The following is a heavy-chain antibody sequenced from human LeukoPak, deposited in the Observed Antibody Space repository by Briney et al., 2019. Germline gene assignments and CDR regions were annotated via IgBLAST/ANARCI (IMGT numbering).Heavy chain of an antibody. Sequence: GGSLRLSCAASGFTFSSYEMNWVRQAPGKGLEWVSYISSSGSTIYYADSVKGRFTISRDNAKNSLYLQMNSLRAEDTAVYYCAREVVRGVIDYWGQATLVTVSS. CDR1: GFTFSSYE. CDR3: AREVVRGVIDY. J-gene: IGHJ4*02. V-gene: IGHV3-48*03. D-gene: IGHD3-10*01. CDR2: ISSSGSTI.